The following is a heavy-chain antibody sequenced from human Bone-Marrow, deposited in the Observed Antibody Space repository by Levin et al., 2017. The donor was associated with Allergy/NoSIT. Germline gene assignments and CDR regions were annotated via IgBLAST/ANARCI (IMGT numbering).Heavy chain of an antibody. CDR1: GFTSGFTFTSFE. CDR2: ISDSRAAT. Sequence: GESLKISCVASGFTSGFTFTSFEFDWVRQAPGRGLEWVSTISDSRAATYYAGPVKGRFTVSRDRSRKNVFLQMNNLRVEDTALYYCARVRGTTNGWLQLSSWYFDLWGRGTPVTVSS. D-gene: IGHD5-24*01. J-gene: IGHJ2*01. CDR3: ARVRGTTNGWLQLSSWYFDL. V-gene: IGHV3-23*01.